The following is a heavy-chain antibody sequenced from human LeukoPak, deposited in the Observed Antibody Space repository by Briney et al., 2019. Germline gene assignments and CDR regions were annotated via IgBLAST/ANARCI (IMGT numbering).Heavy chain of an antibody. CDR1: GGSISSYY. D-gene: IGHD4-11*01. V-gene: IGHV4-59*01. Sequence: PSETLSLTCTVSGGSISSYYWSWIRQPPWKGLEWIGYIYYSWSTNYNPSLKSRVTISVDTYKNRFSLKLSSVTAADTAVYYCARAYSNYVFDYWGQGTLVTVSS. CDR2: IYYSWST. J-gene: IGHJ4*02. CDR3: ARAYSNYVFDY.